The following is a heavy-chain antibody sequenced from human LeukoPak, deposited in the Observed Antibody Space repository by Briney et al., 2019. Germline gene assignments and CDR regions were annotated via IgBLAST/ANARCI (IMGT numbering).Heavy chain of an antibody. CDR2: INHSGST. CDR3: ARLGSSWNEYYYYYYYMDV. D-gene: IGHD6-13*01. V-gene: IGHV4-39*07. CDR1: GGSISSSSYY. Sequence: KPSETLPLTCTVSGGSISSSSYYWGWIRQPPGKGLEWIGEINHSGSTNYNPSLKSRVTISVDTSKNQFSLKLSSVTAADTAVYYCARLGSSWNEYYYYYYYMDVWGKGTTVTVSS. J-gene: IGHJ6*03.